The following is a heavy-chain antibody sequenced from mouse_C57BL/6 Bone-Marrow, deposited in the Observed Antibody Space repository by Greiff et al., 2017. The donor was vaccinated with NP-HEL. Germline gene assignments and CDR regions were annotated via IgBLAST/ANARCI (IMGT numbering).Heavy chain of an antibody. Sequence: VQLQQSGPELVKPGASVKIPCKASGYTFTDYNMDWVKQSHGKSLEWIGDINPNNGGTIYNQKFKGKATLTVDKSSSTAYMELRSLTSEDTAVYYGARGTTDSGYFDVWGTGTTVTVSS. CDR3: ARGTTDSGYFDV. J-gene: IGHJ1*03. CDR2: INPNNGGT. V-gene: IGHV1-18*01. CDR1: GYTFTDYN. D-gene: IGHD1-1*01.